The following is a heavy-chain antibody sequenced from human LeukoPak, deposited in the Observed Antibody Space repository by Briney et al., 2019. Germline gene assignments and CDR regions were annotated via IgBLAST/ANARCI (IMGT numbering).Heavy chain of an antibody. CDR3: ARVQVYDSSGYYRVGAYYYYMDV. J-gene: IGHJ6*03. Sequence: PSETLSLTCTVSGGSISSYYWSWIRQPPGKGLEWIGYIYYSRSTDYNPSLKSRVTISVDTSKNQFSLKLSSVTAADTAVYYCARVQVYDSSGYYRVGAYYYYMDVWGKGTTVTVSS. D-gene: IGHD3-22*01. CDR2: IYYSRST. V-gene: IGHV4-59*01. CDR1: GGSISSYY.